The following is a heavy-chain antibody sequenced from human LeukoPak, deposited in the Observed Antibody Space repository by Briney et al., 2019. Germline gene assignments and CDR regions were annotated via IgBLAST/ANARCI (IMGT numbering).Heavy chain of an antibody. CDR1: EYTFTNHW. J-gene: IGHJ4*02. CDR2: IYHGDPVP. Sequence: GESLKISCKGSEYTFTNHWIAWVRQMPGKGLEWMGTIYHGDPVPRYSPSLQGHVTISVDKSTSTAYLQWTSLKASDTAIYYCARHMMAGTYSSSLDYWGQGTLVTVSS. V-gene: IGHV5-51*01. D-gene: IGHD6-13*01. CDR3: ARHMMAGTYSSSLDY.